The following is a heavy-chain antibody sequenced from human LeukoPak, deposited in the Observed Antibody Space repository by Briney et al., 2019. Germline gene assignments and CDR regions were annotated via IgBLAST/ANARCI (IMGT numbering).Heavy chain of an antibody. Sequence: SEALSLTCSVFGDSVSNTAYYWAWIRQAPGKTLEWMGSGHYRETTHSSPSLRSRVTISVDTSKNQFSLKLSSVTAADTAVYYCAGRIAAAGKGYYYGMDVWGQGTTVTVSS. CDR2: GHYRETT. J-gene: IGHJ6*02. V-gene: IGHV4-39*07. D-gene: IGHD6-13*01. CDR3: AGRIAAAGKGYYYGMDV. CDR1: GDSVSNTAYY.